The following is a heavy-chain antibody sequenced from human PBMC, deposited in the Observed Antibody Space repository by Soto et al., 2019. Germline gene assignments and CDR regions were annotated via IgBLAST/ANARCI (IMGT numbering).Heavy chain of an antibody. CDR2: IYYSGTT. CDR1: GGSTRNYF. CDR3: ARYVNPYDTAVWFDP. D-gene: IGHD3-9*01. V-gene: IGHV4-59*01. Sequence: QVQLQESGPGLVKPSETLSLTCTVSGGSTRNYFWSWIRQPPGKGLERIGCIYYSGTTNYNSSLKSRVTISLATSKNQFSLRLRSVTAADTAVYYCARYVNPYDTAVWFDPWGKGTLVTVSS. J-gene: IGHJ5*02.